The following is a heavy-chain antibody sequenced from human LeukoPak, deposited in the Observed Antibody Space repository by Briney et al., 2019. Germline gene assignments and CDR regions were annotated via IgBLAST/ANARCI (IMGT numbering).Heavy chain of an antibody. CDR3: ARESHGGSYYDRPGASYNWFDP. CDR2: INPNSGGT. V-gene: IGHV1-2*02. Sequence: ASVKVSCKASGYTFTGNYMHWVRQAPGQGLEWMGWINPNSGGTKYAQKFQGRVTMTRDTSISTAYMELSRLRSDDTAVYYCARESHGGSYYDRPGASYNWFDPWGQGTLVTVSS. CDR1: GYTFTGNY. J-gene: IGHJ5*02. D-gene: IGHD3-22*01.